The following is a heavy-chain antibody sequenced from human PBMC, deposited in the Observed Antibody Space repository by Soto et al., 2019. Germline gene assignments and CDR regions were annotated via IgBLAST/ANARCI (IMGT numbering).Heavy chain of an antibody. CDR1: GYTFTSYY. CDR2: INPSGGST. D-gene: IGHD6-13*01. V-gene: IGHV1-46*03. CDR3: AMRAAPYYYYYYMDV. Sequence: ASVKVSCKASGYTFTSYYKHWVRQAPGQGLEWMGIINPSGGSTSYAQKFQGRVTMTRDTSTSTVYMELSSLRSEDTAVYYCAMRAAPYYYYYYMDVWGKGTTVTVSS. J-gene: IGHJ6*03.